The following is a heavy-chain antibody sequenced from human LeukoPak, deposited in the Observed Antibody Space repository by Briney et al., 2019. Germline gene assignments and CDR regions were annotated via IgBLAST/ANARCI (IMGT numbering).Heavy chain of an antibody. CDR1: GGTLSSYA. CDR2: IIPIFGTA. V-gene: IGHV1-69*05. J-gene: IGHJ5*02. D-gene: IGHD6-13*01. Sequence: GASVKVSCKASGGTLSSYAISWVRQAPGQGLEWMGGIIPIFGTANYAQKFQGRVTITTDESTSTAYMELSSLRSEDTAVYYCASFLVTAAGNWFDPWGQGTLVTVSS. CDR3: ASFLVTAAGNWFDP.